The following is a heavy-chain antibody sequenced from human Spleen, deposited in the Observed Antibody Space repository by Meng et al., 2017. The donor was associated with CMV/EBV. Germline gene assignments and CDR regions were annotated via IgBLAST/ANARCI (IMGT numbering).Heavy chain of an antibody. CDR1: GFTFSSYA. Sequence: GESLKISCAASGFTFSSYAMSWVRQAPGKGLEWVSAISGSGGSTYYADSVKGRFTISRDNSKNTLYLQMNSLRAEDTALYYCAKDSSSYYYDSSGYYAFDIWGQGTMVTVSS. J-gene: IGHJ3*02. CDR3: AKDSSSYYYDSSGYYAFDI. V-gene: IGHV3-23*01. CDR2: ISGSGGST. D-gene: IGHD3-22*01.